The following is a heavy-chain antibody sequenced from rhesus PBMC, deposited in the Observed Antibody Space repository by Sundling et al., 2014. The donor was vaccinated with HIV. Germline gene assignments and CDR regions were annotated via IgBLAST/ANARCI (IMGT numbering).Heavy chain of an antibody. V-gene: IGHV3-54*02. D-gene: IGHD3-28*01. CDR2: ISFDGSKI. J-gene: IGHJ6*01. CDR1: GFRFSDYG. CDR3: ARGGYYLYYGLDGP. Sequence: QLVEAGGGLVRRGGSLRVSCAASGFRFSDYGMHWVRQAPGKGLEWVAVISFDGSKIYYVDSVKDRFTISRDNSKNMLYLQMNNLKLEDTAVYFCARGGYYLYYGLDGPGAKGSSSPSP.